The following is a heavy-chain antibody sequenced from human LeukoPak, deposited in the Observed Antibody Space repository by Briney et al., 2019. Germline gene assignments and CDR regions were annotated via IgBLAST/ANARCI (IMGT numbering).Heavy chain of an antibody. CDR1: GGSISSYY. Sequence: SETLSLTCTVSGGSISSYYWSWIRQPPGKGLEWIGYIYYSGNTNYNPSLKSRVTISVDTSKNQFSLKLSSVTAADTAVYYCARESLTWLQSRTSWFDPWGQGTLVTVSS. CDR3: ARESLTWLQSRTSWFDP. V-gene: IGHV4-59*12. J-gene: IGHJ5*02. D-gene: IGHD5-24*01. CDR2: IYYSGNT.